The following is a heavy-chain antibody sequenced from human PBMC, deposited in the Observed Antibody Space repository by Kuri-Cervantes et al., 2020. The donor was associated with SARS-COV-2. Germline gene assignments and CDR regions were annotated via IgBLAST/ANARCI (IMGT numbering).Heavy chain of an antibody. CDR3: AREEGGELGEAFDY. CDR1: GFAVSSNY. Sequence: GESLKISCAASGFAVSSNYMSWVRQAPGKGLEWVSIIYSDGSTYYADSVKGRLTISRDNAKTSLYLQMNSLKPEDTAVYYCAREEGGELGEAFDYWGQGALVTVSS. CDR2: IYSDGST. J-gene: IGHJ4*02. D-gene: IGHD7-27*01. V-gene: IGHV3-53*01.